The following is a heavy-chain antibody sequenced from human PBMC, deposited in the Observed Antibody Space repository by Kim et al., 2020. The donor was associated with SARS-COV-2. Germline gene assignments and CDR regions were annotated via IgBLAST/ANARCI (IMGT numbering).Heavy chain of an antibody. Sequence: ASVKVSCKASGYTFTAYDINWVRQATGQGLEWMGWMNPNSGNTDYAQKFQGRVTMTRNTSIRTAYMELSSLRSEDTAVYYCARGRQLYPPRNWFDPWGQGTLVTVSS. D-gene: IGHD5-18*01. CDR3: ARGRQLYPPRNWFDP. CDR2: MNPNSGNT. J-gene: IGHJ5*02. V-gene: IGHV1-8*01. CDR1: GYTFTAYD.